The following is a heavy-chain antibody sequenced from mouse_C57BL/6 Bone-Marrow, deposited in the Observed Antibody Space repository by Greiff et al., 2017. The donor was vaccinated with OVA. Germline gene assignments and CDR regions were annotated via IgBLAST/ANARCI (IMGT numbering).Heavy chain of an antibody. CDR2: IYPRSGNT. J-gene: IGHJ4*01. V-gene: IGHV1-81*01. CDR1: GYTFTSYG. Sequence: VQLQQSGAELARPGASVKLSCKASGYTFTSYGISWVKQRTGQGLEWIGEIYPRSGNTYYNEKFKGKATLTADKSSSTAYMELRSLTSEDSAVYFCARRYYAMDYWGQGTSGTVSS. CDR3: ARRYYAMDY.